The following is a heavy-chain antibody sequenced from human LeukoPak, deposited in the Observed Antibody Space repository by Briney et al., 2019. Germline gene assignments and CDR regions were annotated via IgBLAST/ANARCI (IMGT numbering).Heavy chain of an antibody. Sequence: GGSLRLFCAASAFTLSSYGMHWVRHAPGKGLEWGAIISYDGSNKYYTDSVQGRFTISRDNSKNTLYLQMNSLRAEDTAVYYGAKDLGGGSGCYDLWGRGTLVTVSS. V-gene: IGHV3-30*18. CDR3: AKDLGGGSGCYDL. CDR1: AFTLSSYG. CDR2: ISYDGSNK. D-gene: IGHD6-19*01. J-gene: IGHJ2*01.